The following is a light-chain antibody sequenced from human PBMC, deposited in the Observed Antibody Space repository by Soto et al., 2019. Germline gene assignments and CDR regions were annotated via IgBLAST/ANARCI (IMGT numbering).Light chain of an antibody. CDR2: WAS. Sequence: DIVMTQSPDSLAVSLGERVTINCKSSQSLLLSSNNKNYLAWYQQKPGQPPKLLISWASIRESGVPDRFSGDGSGTDFTLSISRLQAEDVAVYYCQHCLQIPVTFGGGSRVEL. CDR3: QHCLQIPVT. CDR1: QSLLLSSNNKNY. J-gene: IGKJ4*01. V-gene: IGKV4-1*01.